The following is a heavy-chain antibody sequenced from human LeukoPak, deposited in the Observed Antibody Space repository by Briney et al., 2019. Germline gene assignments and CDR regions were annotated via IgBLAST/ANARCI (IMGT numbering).Heavy chain of an antibody. D-gene: IGHD4-23*01. CDR3: ARAGWEPTNWFDP. V-gene: IGHV1-2*02. J-gene: IGHJ5*02. Sequence: ASVKVSCEASGYTFTGYYMHWVRQAPGQGLEWMGWINPNSGGTNYAQKFQGRVTMTRDTSISTAYMELSRLRSDDTAVYYCARAGWEPTNWFDPWGQGTLVTVSS. CDR2: INPNSGGT. CDR1: GYTFTGYY.